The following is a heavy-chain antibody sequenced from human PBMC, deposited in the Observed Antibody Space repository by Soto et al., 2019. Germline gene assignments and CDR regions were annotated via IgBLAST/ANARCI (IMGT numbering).Heavy chain of an antibody. CDR1: GLTFSGHW. Sequence: GGSLRLSCAASGLTFSGHWMTWVRQTPGEGLQWVAAIKPDGSETFYVDSVKGRFTISRDNARNSLFLQMDSLRAEDTAVYYCTSRPSGMTYHAVFDFWGQGSLVTVSS. J-gene: IGHJ4*02. CDR3: TSRPSGMTYHAVFDF. CDR2: IKPDGSET. D-gene: IGHD2-2*01. V-gene: IGHV3-7*03.